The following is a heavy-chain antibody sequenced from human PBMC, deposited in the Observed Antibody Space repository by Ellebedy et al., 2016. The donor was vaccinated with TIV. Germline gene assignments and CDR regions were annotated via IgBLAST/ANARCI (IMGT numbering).Heavy chain of an antibody. V-gene: IGHV3-21*01. CDR1: GFNFSSYS. D-gene: IGHD1-1*01. CDR2: ITAGYIYI. J-gene: IGHJ6*02. CDR3: ARETLEAMDV. Sequence: GGSLRLSXGASGFNFSSYSMTWVRQAPDKGLHWVSSITAGYIYISYADSVKGRFTVSRDNAKNSLYLHMDNLRAEDTAIYYCARETLEAMDVWGQGTTVTVSS.